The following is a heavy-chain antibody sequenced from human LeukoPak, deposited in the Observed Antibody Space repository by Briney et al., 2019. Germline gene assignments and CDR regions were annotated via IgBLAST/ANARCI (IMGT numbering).Heavy chain of an antibody. CDR3: ARGVPAAISHYYFDY. CDR1: GYSFTSYW. J-gene: IGHJ4*02. CDR2: IYPGDSDT. D-gene: IGHD2-2*01. V-gene: IGHV5-51*01. Sequence: GESLKISCKGSGYSFTSYWIGWVRQMPGKGLEWMGIIYPGDSDTRYSPPFQGQVTISADKSISTAYLQWSSLKASDTAMYYCARGVPAAISHYYFDYWGQGTLVTVSS.